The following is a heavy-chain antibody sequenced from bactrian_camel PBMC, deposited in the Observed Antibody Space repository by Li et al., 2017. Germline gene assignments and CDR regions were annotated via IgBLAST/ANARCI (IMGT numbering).Heavy chain of an antibody. V-gene: IGHV3S28*01. Sequence: QLVESGGDSVQAGGSLKLSCVASGFAYSSYYTHWCMGWFRQTPGKEREGVAAIHTGGGTPYYSNSVKGRFTISRDNAKNTLYLQMTDMKPEDTAMYYCAADVQLSPIEFNMIRTANYWGQGTQVTVS. CDR3: AADVQLSPIEFNMIRTANY. CDR1: GFAYSSYYTHWC. CDR2: IHTGGGTP. D-gene: IGHD3*01. J-gene: IGHJ4*01.